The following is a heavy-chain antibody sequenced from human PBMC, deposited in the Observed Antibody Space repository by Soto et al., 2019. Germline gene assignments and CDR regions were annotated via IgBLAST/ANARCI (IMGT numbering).Heavy chain of an antibody. V-gene: IGHV4-61*01. CDR2: IYYTGST. CDR3: ARQGWDSYGDIDY. D-gene: IGHD5-18*01. CDR1: GGSVSSGSYF. Sequence: QVQLQESGPGLVKPSETLSLTCTVSGGSVSSGSYFWSWIRQPPGKGLEWIGHIYYTGSTNYNPSLKSRVTVSVDTSKNQFSLKLTSVTAAETAVYYCARQGWDSYGDIDYWGQGTLVTVSS. J-gene: IGHJ4*02.